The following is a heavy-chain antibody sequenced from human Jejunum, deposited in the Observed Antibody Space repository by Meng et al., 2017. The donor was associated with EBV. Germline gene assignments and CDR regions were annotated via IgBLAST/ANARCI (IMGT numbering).Heavy chain of an antibody. CDR3: ARYGSGYFPALWY. V-gene: IGHV4-4*02. J-gene: IGHJ4*02. CDR1: GDSISSSNW. CDR2: IYHSGST. Sequence: QVQLQGSGPGLAKPSGTLSLTCAVSGDSISSSNWWSWVRQPPGKGLEWIGEIYHSGSTNYNPSLKSRVTISVDKSKNQFSLKLSSVTAADTAVYYCARYGSGYFPALWYWGQGTLVTVSS. D-gene: IGHD3-3*01.